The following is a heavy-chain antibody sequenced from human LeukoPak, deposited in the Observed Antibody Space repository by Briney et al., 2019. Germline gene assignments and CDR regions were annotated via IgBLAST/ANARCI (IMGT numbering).Heavy chain of an antibody. CDR3: ARGHGWGYYYYGMDV. CDR1: GYPFPSYH. D-gene: IGHD3-16*01. J-gene: IGHJ6*02. V-gene: IGHV1-8*01. Sequence: ASVKVSCKASGYPFPSYHINWVRQATGQGLEWMGWMNPNTGDTGYAQKFQGRVTMTRDTSITTAYMELSSLRSEDTAVYYCARGHGWGYYYYGMDVWGQGTTVTVSS. CDR2: MNPNTGDT.